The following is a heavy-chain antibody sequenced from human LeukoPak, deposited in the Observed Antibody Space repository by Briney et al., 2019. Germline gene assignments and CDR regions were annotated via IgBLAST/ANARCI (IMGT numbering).Heavy chain of an antibody. D-gene: IGHD5-24*01. Sequence: SETLSLTCTVSGGSISSSSYYWGWIRQPPGKGLEWIGSIYYSGSTYYNPSLKSRVTISVDTSKNQFSLKLSSVTAADTAVYYCARGRGYNLQFDAFDIWGQGTMVTVSS. CDR1: GGSISSSSYY. V-gene: IGHV4-39*07. CDR2: IYYSGST. CDR3: ARGRGYNLQFDAFDI. J-gene: IGHJ3*02.